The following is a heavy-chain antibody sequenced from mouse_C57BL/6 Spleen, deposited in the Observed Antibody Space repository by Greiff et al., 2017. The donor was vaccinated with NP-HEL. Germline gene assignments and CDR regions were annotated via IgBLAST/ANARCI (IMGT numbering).Heavy chain of an antibody. J-gene: IGHJ3*01. CDR2: IHPNSGST. CDR3: AREGYSSFAY. CDR1: GYTFTSYW. V-gene: IGHV1-64*01. Sequence: VQLQQSGAELVKPGASVKLSCKASGYTFTSYWMHWVKQRPGQGLEWIGMIHPNSGSTNYNEKFKSKATLTVDKSSSTAYMQLSSLTSEDSAVYYCAREGYSSFAYWGQGTLVTVSA. D-gene: IGHD2-12*01.